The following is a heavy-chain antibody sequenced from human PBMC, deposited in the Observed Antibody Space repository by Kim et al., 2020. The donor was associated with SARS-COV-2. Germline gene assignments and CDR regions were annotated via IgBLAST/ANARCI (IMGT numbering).Heavy chain of an antibody. CDR1: GGSISSGGYY. V-gene: IGHV4-31*03. D-gene: IGHD1-26*01. J-gene: IGHJ6*02. Sequence: SETLSLTCTVSGGSISSGGYYWSWIRQHPGKGLEWIGYIYYSGSTYYNPSLKSRVTISVDTSKNQFSLKLSSVTAADTAVYYCARGPYYMGYYYYGMDVWGQGTTVTVSS. CDR2: IYYSGST. CDR3: ARGPYYMGYYYYGMDV.